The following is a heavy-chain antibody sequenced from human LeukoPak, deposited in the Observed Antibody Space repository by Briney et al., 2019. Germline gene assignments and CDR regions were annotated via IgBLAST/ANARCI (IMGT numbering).Heavy chain of an antibody. V-gene: IGHV3-74*01. D-gene: IGHD5-18*01. Sequence: GGSLRLSCAASGFTFSSYWTHWVRQAPGKGLVWVSRINSDGSTTSYADSVKGRFTISRDNAKNTLYLQMNSLRAEDTAVYYCARDLGHTAIDYWGQGTLVTVSS. CDR2: INSDGSTT. J-gene: IGHJ4*02. CDR3: ARDLGHTAIDY. CDR1: GFTFSSYW.